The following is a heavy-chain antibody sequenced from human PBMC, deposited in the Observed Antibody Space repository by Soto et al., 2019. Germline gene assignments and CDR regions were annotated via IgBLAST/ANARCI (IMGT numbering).Heavy chain of an antibody. Sequence: QVQLVQSGAEVKKPGASVKVSCKASGYTFTSYDINWVRQATGQGLEWMGWMNPNSGNTGYAQKFQCRVTMTSNTAITTAYMELSRLRSEDAAVYYCARGRGGRYSSRSVWAFDIWGQGTMVTVSS. CDR2: MNPNSGNT. CDR3: ARGRGGRYSSRSVWAFDI. CDR1: GYTFTSYD. D-gene: IGHD6-13*01. V-gene: IGHV1-8*01. J-gene: IGHJ3*02.